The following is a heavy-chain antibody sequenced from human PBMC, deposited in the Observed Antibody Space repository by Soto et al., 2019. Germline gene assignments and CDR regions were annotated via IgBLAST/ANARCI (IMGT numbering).Heavy chain of an antibody. V-gene: IGHV3-30*18. Sequence: WGSLRPSCAASGFTFSSYGIHWFRHSPFKGLEWVAVISYDGSNKYYADSVKGRFTISRDNSKNTLYLQMNSLRAEDTAVYYCAKDNGDGYNYNFDYWGQGTLVTV. J-gene: IGHJ4*02. CDR1: GFTFSSYG. CDR3: AKDNGDGYNYNFDY. D-gene: IGHD5-12*01. CDR2: ISYDGSNK.